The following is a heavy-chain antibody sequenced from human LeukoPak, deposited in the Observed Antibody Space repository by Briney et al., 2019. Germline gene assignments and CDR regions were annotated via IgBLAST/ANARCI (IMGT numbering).Heavy chain of an antibody. CDR2: IYHSGST. J-gene: IGHJ5*02. V-gene: IGHV4-59*12. CDR1: GGSISSYY. D-gene: IGHD3-10*01. Sequence: PSETLSLTCTVSGGSISSYYWSWIRQPPGKGLEWIGYIYHSGSTYYNPSLKSRVTISVDRSKNQFSLKLSSVTAADTAVYYCARRTMVRGVPGWFDPWGQGTLVTVSS. CDR3: ARRTMVRGVPGWFDP.